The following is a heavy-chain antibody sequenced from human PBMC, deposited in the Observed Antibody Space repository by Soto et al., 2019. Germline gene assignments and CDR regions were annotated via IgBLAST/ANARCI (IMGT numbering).Heavy chain of an antibody. D-gene: IGHD3-10*01. CDR2: INHSGST. J-gene: IGHJ6*02. CDR3: ARHRRYYYGSGSYYYHYGMDV. CDR1: GGSFSGYY. Sequence: SETLSLTCAVYGGSFSGYYWSWIRQPPGKGLERIGEINHSGSTNYNPSLKSRVTISVDTSKNQFSLKLSSVTAADTAVYYCARHRRYYYGSGSYYYHYGMDVWGQGTTVPVSS. V-gene: IGHV4-34*01.